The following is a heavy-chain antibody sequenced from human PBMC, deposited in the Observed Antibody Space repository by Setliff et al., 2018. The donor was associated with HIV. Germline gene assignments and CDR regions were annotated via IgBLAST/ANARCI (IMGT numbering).Heavy chain of an antibody. CDR1: GGSFSGYY. CDR3: ARRQSYYDILNGRAFDALDI. J-gene: IGHJ3*02. D-gene: IGHD3-9*01. CDR2: INHGGST. Sequence: SETLSLTCAVYGGSFSGYYWSWIRQPPGKGLEWIGEINHGGSTNYNPSLKSRVTISVDTSKNQFSLKLRFVTAADTAVYSCARRQSYYDILNGRAFDALDIWGQGTKVTVSS. V-gene: IGHV4-34*01.